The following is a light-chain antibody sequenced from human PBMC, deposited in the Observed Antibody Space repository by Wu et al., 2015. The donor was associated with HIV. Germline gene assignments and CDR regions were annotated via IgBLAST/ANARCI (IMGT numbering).Light chain of an antibody. Sequence: IQLTQSPSSLSASVGDRVTMTCWASQAISNYLAWYQQKPGKAPKLLIYAASTLQSGVPSRFSGSGSGTDFTLTISGVQPEDFATYYCQHLNTYPYAFGGGTKVEDQT. CDR1: QAISNY. V-gene: IGKV1-9*01. CDR3: QHLNTYPYA. CDR2: AAS. J-gene: IGKJ4*01.